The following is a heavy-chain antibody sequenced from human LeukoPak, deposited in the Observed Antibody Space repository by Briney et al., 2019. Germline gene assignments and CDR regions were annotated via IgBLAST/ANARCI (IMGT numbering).Heavy chain of an antibody. CDR3: ARDPQYCSSTSCPRAYYYYGMDV. J-gene: IGHJ6*02. Sequence: SVKVSCKASGGTFSSYAISWVRQAPGQGLEWMGGIIPILGTANYAQKFQGRVTITADESTSTAYMELSSLRSEDTAVYYCARDPQYCSSTSCPRAYYYYGMDVWGQGTTVTVSS. V-gene: IGHV1-69*13. CDR1: GGTFSSYA. D-gene: IGHD2-2*01. CDR2: IIPILGTA.